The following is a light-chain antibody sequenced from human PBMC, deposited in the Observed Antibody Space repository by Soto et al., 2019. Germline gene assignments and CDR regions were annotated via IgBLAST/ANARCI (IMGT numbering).Light chain of an antibody. CDR1: QSISSY. CDR3: QQYNSYPRT. J-gene: IGKJ4*01. CDR2: DAS. V-gene: IGKV1-39*01. Sequence: DIQMTQSPSTLSASVGDRVTITCRASQSISSYLDWYQHKPGKAPKLLIYDASSLQSGVPSRFSGSGSGTEFALTISSLQPEDFATYYCQQYNSYPRTFGGGTKVDIK.